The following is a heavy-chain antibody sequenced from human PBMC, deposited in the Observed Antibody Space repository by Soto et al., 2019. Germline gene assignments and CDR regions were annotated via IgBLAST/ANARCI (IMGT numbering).Heavy chain of an antibody. CDR2: INHSGST. CDR3: ARGRTGTQKMAWFDP. V-gene: IGHV4-34*01. D-gene: IGHD1-7*01. CDR1: GGSFSGYY. J-gene: IGHJ5*02. Sequence: SETLSLTCAVYGGSFSGYYWSWIRQPPGKGLEWIGEINHSGSTNYNPSLKSRVTISVDTSKNQFSLKLSSVTAADTAVYYCARGRTGTQKMAWFDPWGQGTLVTVSS.